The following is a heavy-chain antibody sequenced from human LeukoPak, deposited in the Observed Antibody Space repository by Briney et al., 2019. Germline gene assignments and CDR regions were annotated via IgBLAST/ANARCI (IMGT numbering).Heavy chain of an antibody. Sequence: GGSLRLSCAASGFTFSNAWMSWARQAPGKGLEWVGRIKSKTDGGTTDYAAPVKGRFTISRDDSKNTLYLQMNSLKTEDTAVYYCTTLMTTVTPPLDYWGQGTLVTVSS. D-gene: IGHD4-17*01. CDR2: IKSKTDGGTT. CDR3: TTLMTTVTPPLDY. V-gene: IGHV3-15*01. J-gene: IGHJ4*02. CDR1: GFTFSNAW.